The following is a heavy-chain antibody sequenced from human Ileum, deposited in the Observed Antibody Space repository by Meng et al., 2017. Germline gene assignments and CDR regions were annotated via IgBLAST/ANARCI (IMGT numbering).Heavy chain of an antibody. J-gene: IGHJ5*02. Sequence: GESLKISCVASGVTFSSYWMHWVRQAPGKGLVWISRINGDGSSTSYADSVKGRFTISRDNSKNTLYLQMNSLRTEDTALYYCARGGYVTTWYFSWGQGTLVTVSS. CDR2: INGDGSST. CDR3: ARGGYVTTWYFS. D-gene: IGHD6-25*01. CDR1: GVTFSSYW. V-gene: IGHV3-74*01.